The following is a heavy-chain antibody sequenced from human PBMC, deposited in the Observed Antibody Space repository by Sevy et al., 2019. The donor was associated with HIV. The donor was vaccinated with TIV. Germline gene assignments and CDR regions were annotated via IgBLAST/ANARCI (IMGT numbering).Heavy chain of an antibody. CDR3: TRALASADTPEYYFDY. CDR2: IRRNSHEPYGGTT. D-gene: IGHD2-15*01. V-gene: IGHV3-49*03. CDR1: GFTFGDYA. J-gene: IGHJ4*02. Sequence: GGSLRLSCTSSGFTFGDYAMSWFRQAPGKGLEWVAFIRRNSHEPYGGTTEYAASVKGRFTISRDDSKSIAYLQMNSLKTEDTAVYYCTRALASADTPEYYFDYWGQGILVTVSS.